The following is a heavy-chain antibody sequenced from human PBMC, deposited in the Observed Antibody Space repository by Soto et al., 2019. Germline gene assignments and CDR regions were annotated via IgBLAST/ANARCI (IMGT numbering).Heavy chain of an antibody. V-gene: IGHV4-59*08. D-gene: IGHD3-10*01. CDR2: IYYSGNS. Sequence: SETLSLTCTVSGGSISSYYWSWIRQPPGKGLEWIGYIYYSGNSYYNPSLKSRVTISGDTSKNQFSLKLSSVTAADTAIYYCTRGGVRATFRHWGQGTLVTVSS. J-gene: IGHJ4*02. CDR3: TRGGVRATFRH. CDR1: GGSISSYY.